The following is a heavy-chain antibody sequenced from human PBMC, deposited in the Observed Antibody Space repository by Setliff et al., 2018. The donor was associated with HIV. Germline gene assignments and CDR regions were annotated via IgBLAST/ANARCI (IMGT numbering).Heavy chain of an antibody. D-gene: IGHD3-3*01. CDR1: GYNFTSNG. CDR3: ARDQGFWSGFTYNYYMDV. Sequence: ASVKVSCKASGYNFTSNGISWVRQAPGQGLEWMGRISASKGNTKYTQDFQGRVTMTTDTPTSTVYMELRSLRSDDTAVYYCARDQGFWSGFTYNYYMDVWGKGTTVTVSS. J-gene: IGHJ6*03. CDR2: ISASKGNT. V-gene: IGHV1-18*01.